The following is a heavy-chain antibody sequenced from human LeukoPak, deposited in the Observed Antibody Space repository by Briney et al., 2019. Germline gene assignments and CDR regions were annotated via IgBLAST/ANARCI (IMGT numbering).Heavy chain of an antibody. D-gene: IGHD3-10*01. V-gene: IGHV3-48*04. CDR1: GFTFSNYG. J-gene: IGHJ4*02. CDR2: INSSSSTI. Sequence: GGSLRLSCAASGFTFSNYGMNWVRQAPGKGLEWISYINSSSSTIYYADSVKGRFTVSRDNAKNSLYLQMNSLRAEDTAVYYCASPVLLIRGVTVDYWGQGTLVTVSS. CDR3: ASPVLLIRGVTVDY.